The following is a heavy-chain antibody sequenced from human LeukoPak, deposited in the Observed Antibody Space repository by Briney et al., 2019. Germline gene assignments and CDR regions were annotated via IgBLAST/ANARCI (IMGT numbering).Heavy chain of an antibody. Sequence: PSETLSLTCTVSGGSISSSSYYWGWIRQPPGKGLEWIGSIYYSGSTYYNPSLKSRVTISVDTSKNQFSLKLSSVTAADTAVYYCARDLGIYCGMDVWGQGTTVTVSS. J-gene: IGHJ6*02. CDR1: GGSISSSSYY. CDR2: IYYSGST. D-gene: IGHD1-26*01. V-gene: IGHV4-39*07. CDR3: ARDLGIYCGMDV.